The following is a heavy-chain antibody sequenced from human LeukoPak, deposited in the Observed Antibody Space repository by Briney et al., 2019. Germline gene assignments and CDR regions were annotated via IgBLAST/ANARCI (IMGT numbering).Heavy chain of an antibody. CDR3: ARFPQPGTTSFFYHYMDV. Sequence: ASVKASCKASGYTFSDYGINWVRQAPGQGLEWMGWISGHNGHTNHAQRFQARVTMTTDTSTSTAYMELRSLRSDDTAVYFCARFPQPGTTSFFYHYMDVWGKGTTVTVSS. J-gene: IGHJ6*03. D-gene: IGHD1-7*01. V-gene: IGHV1-18*04. CDR1: GYTFSDYG. CDR2: ISGHNGHT.